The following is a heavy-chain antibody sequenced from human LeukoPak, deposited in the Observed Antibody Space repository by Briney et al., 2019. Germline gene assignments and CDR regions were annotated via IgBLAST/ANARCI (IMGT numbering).Heavy chain of an antibody. D-gene: IGHD6-6*01. CDR1: GYTLTSYG. CDR3: AREPFIEYSSSTYYFDY. J-gene: IGHJ4*02. V-gene: IGHV1-18*01. CDR2: ISAYNGNT. Sequence: ASVKVSCKASGYTLTSYGISWVRQAPGQGLEWMGRISAYNGNTVYAQKLQGRVTMTTDTSTSTAYMELRSLRSDDTAVYYCAREPFIEYSSSTYYFDYWGQGTLVTVSS.